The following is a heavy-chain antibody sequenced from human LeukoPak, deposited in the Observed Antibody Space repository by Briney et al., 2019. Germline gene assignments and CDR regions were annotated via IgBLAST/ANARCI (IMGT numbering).Heavy chain of an antibody. Sequence: SETLSLTCTVSGGSISSGGYYWSWIRQPPGKGLEWIGYIYHSGSTYYNPSLKSRVTISVDTSKNQFSLKLSSVTAADTAVYYCARGRIVVVIAYAAFDIWGQGTMVTVSS. CDR2: IYHSGST. CDR3: ARGRIVVVIAYAAFDI. V-gene: IGHV4-30-2*05. J-gene: IGHJ3*02. CDR1: GGSISSGGYY. D-gene: IGHD2-21*01.